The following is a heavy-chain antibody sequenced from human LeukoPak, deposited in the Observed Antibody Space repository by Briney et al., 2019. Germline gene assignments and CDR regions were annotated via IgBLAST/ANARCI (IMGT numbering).Heavy chain of an antibody. CDR3: ARDRITMGRGAIDY. V-gene: IGHV3-7*05. Sequence: GGSLRLSCAASRFTFSSYWMSWVRQAPGKGLEWVANIKQDGSEKYYVDSVKGRFTISRDNAKNSLYLQMNSLRAEDTAVYYCARDRITMGRGAIDYWGQGTLVTVSS. CDR2: IKQDGSEK. J-gene: IGHJ4*02. CDR1: RFTFSSYW. D-gene: IGHD3-10*01.